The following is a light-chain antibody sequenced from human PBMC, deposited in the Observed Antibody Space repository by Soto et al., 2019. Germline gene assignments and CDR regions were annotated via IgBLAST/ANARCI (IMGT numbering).Light chain of an antibody. CDR3: SSYTSSSLYV. CDR2: EVS. J-gene: IGLJ1*01. CDR1: SSDVGGYNY. V-gene: IGLV2-14*01. Sequence: QSVVTQPASLSGAPGQSITISCTGTSSDVGGYNYVSWYQQHPGKAPKLMIYEVSNRPSGVSNRFSGSKSGNTASLTISGLQAEDEADYYCSSYTSSSLYVFGTGTKVTVL.